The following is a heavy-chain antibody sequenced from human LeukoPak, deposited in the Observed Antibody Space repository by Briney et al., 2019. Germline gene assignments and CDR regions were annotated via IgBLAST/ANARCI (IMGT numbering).Heavy chain of an antibody. J-gene: IGHJ3*02. CDR3: ARRYYDSSGNTFDI. Sequence: SETLSLTCTVSGGSISSSSYYWGWIRQPPGKGLEWIGSIYYSGSTYYNPSLMSRVTISVDTSKNQFSLKLSSVTAADTAVYYCARRYYDSSGNTFDIWGQGTMVTVSS. D-gene: IGHD3-22*01. CDR2: IYYSGST. CDR1: GGSISSSSYY. V-gene: IGHV4-39*01.